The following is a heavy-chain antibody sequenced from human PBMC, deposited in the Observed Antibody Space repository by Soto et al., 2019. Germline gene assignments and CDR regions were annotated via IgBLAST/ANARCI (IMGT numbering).Heavy chain of an antibody. CDR3: AKGSASGRPYYFDS. J-gene: IGHJ4*02. Sequence: GGSLRLSCAASGFTFSSYVVSWVRQAPGKGLEWVSAMSGAGDSTYYADSVKGRFTISRDSSKNTLYLQMSSLRVEDTAVYYCAKGSASGRPYYFDSWGQGTLVTVSS. D-gene: IGHD6-6*01. CDR2: MSGAGDST. V-gene: IGHV3-23*01. CDR1: GFTFSSYV.